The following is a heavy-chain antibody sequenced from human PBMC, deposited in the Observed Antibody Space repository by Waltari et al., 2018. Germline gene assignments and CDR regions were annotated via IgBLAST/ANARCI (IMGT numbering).Heavy chain of an antibody. Sequence: QVQLQESGPGLVKPSQTLSLTCTVSGGSISSGDYYWSWIRQPPGKGLEWIGYIYYSGSTYYNPSLKSRVTISVDTSKNQFSLKLSSVTAEDTAVYYCARGDRAYSPGRGIAAAGKDYYYYMDVWGKGTTVTVSS. D-gene: IGHD6-13*01. J-gene: IGHJ6*03. V-gene: IGHV4-30-4*08. CDR2: IYYSGST. CDR1: GGSISSGDYY. CDR3: ARGDRAYSPGRGIAAAGKDYYYYMDV.